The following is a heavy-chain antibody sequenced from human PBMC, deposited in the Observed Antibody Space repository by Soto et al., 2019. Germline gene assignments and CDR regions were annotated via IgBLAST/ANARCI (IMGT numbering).Heavy chain of an antibody. J-gene: IGHJ5*01. D-gene: IGHD2-2*01. CDR3: ASVLYCISTSCYGDNWLDP. CDR2: MNPNSGNT. CDR1: GYTFTSYD. V-gene: IGHV1-8*01. Sequence: ASVKVSCKASGYTFTSYDINWVRQATGQGLEWMGWMNPNSGNTGYAQKFQGRVTMTRNTSISTAYMELSSLRSEDTAVYYCASVLYCISTSCYGDNWLDPWGQGTLVTVSS.